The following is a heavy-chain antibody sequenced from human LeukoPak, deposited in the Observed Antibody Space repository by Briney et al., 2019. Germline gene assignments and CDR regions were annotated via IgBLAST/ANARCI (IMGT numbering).Heavy chain of an antibody. D-gene: IGHD5-24*01. J-gene: IGHJ4*02. CDR3: ARERRDGYNYCFDY. Sequence: PGGSLRLSCAASGFTVSSNYMSWVRQAPGQGLERVSVIYSGGSTYYADSVKGRFTISRDNAKNSLYLQMNSLRAEDTAVYYCARERRDGYNYCFDYWGQGTLVTVSS. V-gene: IGHV3-53*01. CDR1: GFTVSSNY. CDR2: IYSGGST.